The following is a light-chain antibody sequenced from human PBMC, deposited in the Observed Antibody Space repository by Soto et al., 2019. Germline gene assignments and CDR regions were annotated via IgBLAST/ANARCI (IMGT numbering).Light chain of an antibody. CDR2: ASS. CDR1: RTIDTY. J-gene: IGKJ4*01. Sequence: DIVMTQSPAFVSASLGERVTLSCRASRTIDTYFAWFQHRLGQPPRLLIFASSVRAHGVPPRFSGGGSGTALTITINRLRSEDFSVYFCQQYDAWPPGTLGGWTAVEI. V-gene: IGKV3-15*01. CDR3: QQYDAWPPGT.